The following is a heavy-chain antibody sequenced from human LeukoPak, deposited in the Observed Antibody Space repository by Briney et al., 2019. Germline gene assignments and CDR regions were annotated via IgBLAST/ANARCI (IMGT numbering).Heavy chain of an antibody. D-gene: IGHD5-18*01. J-gene: IGHJ4*02. Sequence: SGGSLRLSCAASGFTFSSYLMHWVRQAPGKGLVWVSRINSDGSSTSYADSVKGRFTISRDNAKNTLYLQMNSLRAEDTAVYYCARDRGYGYLFDYWGQGTLVTVSS. CDR1: GFTFSSYL. CDR2: INSDGSST. V-gene: IGHV3-74*01. CDR3: ARDRGYGYLFDY.